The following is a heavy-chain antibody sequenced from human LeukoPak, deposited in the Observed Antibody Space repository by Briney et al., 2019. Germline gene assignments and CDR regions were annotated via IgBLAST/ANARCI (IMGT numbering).Heavy chain of an antibody. CDR3: ARDGVILVAATPSYFDH. D-gene: IGHD2-15*01. CDR1: GYTFTSYA. V-gene: IGHV1-3*01. Sequence: ASVKVSCKASGYTFTSYAMHWVRQAPGQRLEWMGWINAGNGNTKYSQKFQGRVTITRDTSASTAYMELSSLRSEDTAVYYCARDGVILVAATPSYFDHWGQGTLVTVSS. J-gene: IGHJ4*02. CDR2: INAGNGNT.